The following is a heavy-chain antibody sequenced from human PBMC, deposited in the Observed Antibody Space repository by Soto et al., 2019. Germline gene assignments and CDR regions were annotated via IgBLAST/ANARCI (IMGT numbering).Heavy chain of an antibody. Sequence: LQLQESGPGLLKPSETLSLTCTVSGGSMSTSYYWGWIRQPPGKGLVWIGSIYYSGSTYYNPSLKSRVTISVDTSKNQFSLKLTSVSAADTSVYYCATLWFGEADYWGQGTLVTVSS. J-gene: IGHJ4*02. V-gene: IGHV4-39*01. CDR3: ATLWFGEADY. CDR1: GGSMSTSYY. D-gene: IGHD3-10*01. CDR2: IYYSGST.